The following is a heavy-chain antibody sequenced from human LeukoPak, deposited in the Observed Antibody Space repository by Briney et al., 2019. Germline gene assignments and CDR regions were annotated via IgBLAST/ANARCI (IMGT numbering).Heavy chain of an antibody. CDR3: ARDGPAAGLYFDY. J-gene: IGHJ4*02. CDR2: INQDGSEK. Sequence: GGSLRLSCAASGFTVSSNYMSWVRQAPGKGLEWVANINQDGSEKYYVDSVKGRFTISRDNAKNSLYLQMNSLRAEDTAMYYCARDGPAAGLYFDYWGQGTLVTVSS. D-gene: IGHD6-13*01. CDR1: GFTVSSNY. V-gene: IGHV3-7*03.